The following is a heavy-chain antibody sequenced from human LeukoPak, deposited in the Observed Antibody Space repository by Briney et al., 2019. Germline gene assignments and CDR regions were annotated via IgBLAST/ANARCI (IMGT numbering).Heavy chain of an antibody. CDR2: ISGSGDST. Sequence: PGGSLRLSCVAPGFTFSRNAMSWVRQAPGKGLEWVSAISGSGDSTYYADSVKGRFTISRDNSNNTVYLQMNSLTAENTAVYYSAKKLLEGVVVTYHVFDIWGQGTMVTVSS. CDR3: AKKLLEGVVVTYHVFDI. J-gene: IGHJ3*02. D-gene: IGHD3-22*01. CDR1: GFTFSRNA. V-gene: IGHV3-23*01.